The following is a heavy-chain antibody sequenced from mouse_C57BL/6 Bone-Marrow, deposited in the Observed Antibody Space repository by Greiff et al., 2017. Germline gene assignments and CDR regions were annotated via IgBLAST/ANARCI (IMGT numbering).Heavy chain of an antibody. D-gene: IGHD1-1*01. CDR1: GYTFTSYW. V-gene: IGHV1-64*01. J-gene: IGHJ3*01. CDR2: IHPNSGST. Sequence: VQLQQPGAELVKPGASVKLSCKASGYTFTSYWMHWVKQRPGQGLEWIGMIHPNSGSTNYNEKFKSKATLTVDKSSSTAYMQLSSLTSEDSAVYYCARSLTVVEGFAYGGQGTLVTVSA. CDR3: ARSLTVVEGFAY.